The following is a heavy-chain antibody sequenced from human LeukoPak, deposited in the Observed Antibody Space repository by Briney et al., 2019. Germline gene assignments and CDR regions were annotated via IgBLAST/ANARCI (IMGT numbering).Heavy chain of an antibody. CDR2: IFYSGST. CDR1: GGSITSYY. J-gene: IGHJ4*02. Sequence: SETLSLTCTVSGGSITSYYWSWIRQPPGKGLEWIGYIFYSGSTNYNPSLKSRVTISVDTSKNQFSLGLSSVTAADTAVYYCARGPTRYYFDCWGQGTLVTVSS. D-gene: IGHD4-17*01. CDR3: ARGPTRYYFDC. V-gene: IGHV4-59*01.